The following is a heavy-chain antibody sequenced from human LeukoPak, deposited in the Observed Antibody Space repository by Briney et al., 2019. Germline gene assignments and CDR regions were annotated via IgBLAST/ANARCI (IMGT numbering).Heavy chain of an antibody. Sequence: AGGSLRLSCAASGFTVGSNYMSWVRQAPGKGLEWVSVIYSGGSTYYADSVKGRFTISRDNSKNTLYLQMNSLRAEDTAVYYCASTEGPGYGGPDYWGQGTLVTVSS. D-gene: IGHD4-23*01. J-gene: IGHJ4*02. CDR1: GFTVGSNY. CDR3: ASTEGPGYGGPDY. V-gene: IGHV3-66*01. CDR2: IYSGGST.